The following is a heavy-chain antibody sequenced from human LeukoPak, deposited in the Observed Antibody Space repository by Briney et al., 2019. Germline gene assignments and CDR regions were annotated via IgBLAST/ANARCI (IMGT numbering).Heavy chain of an antibody. J-gene: IGHJ3*02. Sequence: GGSLRLSCTASGFTFSRSAMHWVRQAPGKGLEWVALISYDGSNKYYADSVKGRFTISRDDSKNTLYLQMTSLSTDDTAVYYCARDRGGYCSGGTCYPSRGDAFDIWGQGTMVTVSS. CDR1: GFTFSRSA. CDR2: ISYDGSNK. V-gene: IGHV3-30*04. D-gene: IGHD2-15*01. CDR3: ARDRGGYCSGGTCYPSRGDAFDI.